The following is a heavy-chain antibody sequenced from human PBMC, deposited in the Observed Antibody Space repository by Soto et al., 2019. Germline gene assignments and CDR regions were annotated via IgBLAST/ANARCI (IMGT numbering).Heavy chain of an antibody. Sequence: PGGSLRLSCAASGFTFSSYGMHWVRQAPGKGLEWVAVIWYDGSNKYYADSVKGRFTISRDNSKSTLYLQMNSLRAEDTAVYYCARDRVATPFDYWGQGTLVTVSS. CDR2: IWYDGSNK. CDR1: GFTFSSYG. J-gene: IGHJ4*02. CDR3: ARDRVATPFDY. D-gene: IGHD2-15*01. V-gene: IGHV3-33*01.